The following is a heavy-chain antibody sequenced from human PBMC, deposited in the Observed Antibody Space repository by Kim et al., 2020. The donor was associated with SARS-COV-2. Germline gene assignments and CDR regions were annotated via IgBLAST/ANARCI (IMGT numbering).Heavy chain of an antibody. CDR3: ARDVGSVRDYYYGMDV. Sequence: SLQGRVTISVDTSKNQFSLTLSSVTAADTDVYYCARDVGSVRDYYYGMDVWGQGTTVTVSS. V-gene: IGHV4-31*02. J-gene: IGHJ6*02. D-gene: IGHD2-15*01.